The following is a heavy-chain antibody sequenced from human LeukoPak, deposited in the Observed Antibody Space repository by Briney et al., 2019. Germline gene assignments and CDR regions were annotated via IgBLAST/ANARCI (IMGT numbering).Heavy chain of an antibody. Sequence: GGSLRLSCAASGFTFSSYGMHWVRQAPGKGLEWVAVISNDGSKKYYADSVKGRFTIFRDNSKNTLFLQINSLRPEDTAMYYCARVDDLDAFDIWGQGTLVTVSS. V-gene: IGHV3-30*03. CDR2: ISNDGSKK. CDR3: ARVDDLDAFDI. J-gene: IGHJ3*02. CDR1: GFTFSSYG. D-gene: IGHD2-2*03.